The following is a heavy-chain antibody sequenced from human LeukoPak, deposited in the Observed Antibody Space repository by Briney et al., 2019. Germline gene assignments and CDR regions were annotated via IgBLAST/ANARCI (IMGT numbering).Heavy chain of an antibody. CDR2: ISGSGGST. D-gene: IGHD1/OR15-1a*01. V-gene: IGHV3-23*01. Sequence: QAGGSLRLSCAASGFTLSSYAMSWVRQAPGKGLEWVSAISGSGGSTYYADPVKGRFTISRDNSKNTLYLQMNRLRAEDTAVHYCAKGAPITGTHSRFDPWGQGTLVTVSS. J-gene: IGHJ5*02. CDR1: GFTLSSYA. CDR3: AKGAPITGTHSRFDP.